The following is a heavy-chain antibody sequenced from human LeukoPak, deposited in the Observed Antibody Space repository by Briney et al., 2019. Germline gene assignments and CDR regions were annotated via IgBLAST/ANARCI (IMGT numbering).Heavy chain of an antibody. V-gene: IGHV3-23*01. CDR1: GFTFSSYA. D-gene: IGHD1-7*01. Sequence: GGFLRLSCAASGFTFSSYAMSWVRQAPGKGLEWVSAISGSGGSTYYADSVKGRFTISRDNSKNTLYLQMNSLRAEDTAVYYCAKASPQYNWNYYFDYWGQGTLVTVSS. J-gene: IGHJ4*02. CDR3: AKASPQYNWNYYFDY. CDR2: ISGSGGST.